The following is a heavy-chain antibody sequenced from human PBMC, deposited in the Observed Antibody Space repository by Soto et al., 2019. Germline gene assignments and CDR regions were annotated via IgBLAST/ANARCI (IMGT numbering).Heavy chain of an antibody. V-gene: IGHV3-74*01. CDR2: INDYGNTI. Sequence: PGGSLRLSCAASGFTLGNYWMHWVRQAPGKGLVWVSRINDYGNTINYAESVEGRFIISRDDAKSEVYLQMNNLRAEDSAVYYCARGGLAPFDYWGQGALVTVSS. CDR1: GFTLGNYW. J-gene: IGHJ4*02. CDR3: ARGGLAPFDY. D-gene: IGHD3-9*01.